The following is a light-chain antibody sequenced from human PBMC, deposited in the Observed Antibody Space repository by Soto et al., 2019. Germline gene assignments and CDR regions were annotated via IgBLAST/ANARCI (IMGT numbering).Light chain of an antibody. V-gene: IGKV1-12*01. Sequence: DIQMTQSPSSVSASVGDRVTITCRASQDISSWLAWYQQKPGKAPKLLIYAASSLQSGVPSRFSGSGAGTDFTRTISSLQPEDFATYYWQQANSFPITFGQGTRLEIK. CDR2: AAS. J-gene: IGKJ5*01. CDR3: QQANSFPIT. CDR1: QDISSW.